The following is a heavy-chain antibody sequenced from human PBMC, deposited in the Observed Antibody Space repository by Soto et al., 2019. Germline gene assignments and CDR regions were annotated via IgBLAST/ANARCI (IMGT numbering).Heavy chain of an antibody. D-gene: IGHD3-3*01. Sequence: SSVKVSRKAPGGTFSTYLSSWVRQAPGQGLEWMGRIIPIPDITNYGQKFQGRATVTADRSTSKAYMELTSLKSEDTAVYYCERDRITTRGDAFDLWGQGTMVTVS. CDR2: IIPIPDIT. J-gene: IGHJ3*01. V-gene: IGHV1-69*04. CDR1: GGTFSTYL. CDR3: ERDRITTRGDAFDL.